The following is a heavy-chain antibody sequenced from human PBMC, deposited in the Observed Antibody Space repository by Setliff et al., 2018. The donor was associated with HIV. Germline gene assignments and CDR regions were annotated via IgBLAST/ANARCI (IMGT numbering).Heavy chain of an antibody. J-gene: IGHJ4*02. Sequence: PGGSLRLSCAASGFTFSDYTMNWVRQAPGKGLEWVSSISTGGGAADYADSVKGRFTISRDNSRNTLYLQMNSLRAEDTAVYYCARDLSYDYDRSSDTFDYWGQGTLVTVSS. V-gene: IGHV3-21*01. CDR1: GFTFSDYT. CDR2: ISTGGGAA. CDR3: ARDLSYDYDRSSDTFDY. D-gene: IGHD3-22*01.